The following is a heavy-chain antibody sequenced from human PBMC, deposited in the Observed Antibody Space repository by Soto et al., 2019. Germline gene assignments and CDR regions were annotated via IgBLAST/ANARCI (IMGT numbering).Heavy chain of an antibody. J-gene: IGHJ6*02. CDR3: TGITWFRGMDV. D-gene: IGHD3-10*01. Sequence: PSQTLSLTCVISGDSVSSNSAGLNWIRQSPSRGLEWLGRTYYKSKWNNDYALSVKSRITINPDTSKNQFSLHLYSVTPEDTAVYYCTGITWFRGMDVWGQGTPVTAP. CDR1: GDSVSSNSAG. CDR2: TYYKSKWNN. V-gene: IGHV6-1*01.